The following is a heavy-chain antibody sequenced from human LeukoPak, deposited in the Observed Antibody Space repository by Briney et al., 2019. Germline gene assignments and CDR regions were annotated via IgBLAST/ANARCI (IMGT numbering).Heavy chain of an antibody. V-gene: IGHV4-61*02. J-gene: IGHJ4*02. Sequence: SETLSLTCTVSGGSISSGSYYWSRIRQPARKGLEWIGRIYTSGSTNYNPSLKSRVTISVDTSKNQFSLKLSSVTAADTAVYYCARDFWNWGQGTLVTVSS. D-gene: IGHD3-3*01. CDR2: IYTSGST. CDR3: ARDFWN. CDR1: GGSISSGSYY.